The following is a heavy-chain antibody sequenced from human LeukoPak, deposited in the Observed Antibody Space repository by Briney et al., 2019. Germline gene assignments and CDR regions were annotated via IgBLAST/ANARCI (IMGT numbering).Heavy chain of an antibody. Sequence: SETLSLTRTVSGGSSTRYYGSWIRQPPGKGLEWIGFIYYIGSTNYNPSLKRRVTISVDTSKNQFSLKLSSVTAADTAVYYCARLGWDPDGDHILWGQGTLVTVSS. D-gene: IGHD4-17*01. J-gene: IGHJ3*01. CDR2: IYYIGST. CDR1: GGSSTRYY. V-gene: IGHV4-59*08. CDR3: ARLGWDPDGDHIL.